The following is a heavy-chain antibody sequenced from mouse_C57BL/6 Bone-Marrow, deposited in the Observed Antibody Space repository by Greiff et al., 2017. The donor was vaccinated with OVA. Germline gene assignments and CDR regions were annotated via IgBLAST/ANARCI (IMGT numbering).Heavy chain of an antibody. CDR2: ISSGSSTI. CDR1: GFTFSDYG. V-gene: IGHV5-17*01. CDR3: AKGEIYYDYEGFAY. Sequence: EVQRVESGGGLVKPGGSLKLSCAASGFTFSDYGMHWVRQAPEKGLEWVAYISSGSSTIYYADTVKGRFTISRDNAKNTLFLQMTSLRSEDTAMYYCAKGEIYYDYEGFAYWGQGTLVTVSA. J-gene: IGHJ3*01. D-gene: IGHD2-4*01.